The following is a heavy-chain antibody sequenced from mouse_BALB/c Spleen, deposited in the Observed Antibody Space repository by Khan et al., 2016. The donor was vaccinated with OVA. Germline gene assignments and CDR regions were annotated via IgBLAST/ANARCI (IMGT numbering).Heavy chain of an antibody. J-gene: IGHJ4*01. CDR3: ARPPFFSYVMVY. CDR2: INTYTGEP. V-gene: IGHV9-3-1*01. CDR1: GYTFKNHG. Sequence: QVQLKESGPELKKPGETVKISCKASGYTFKNHGMNWVKQAPGKGLKWMGWINTYTGEPTYVEDFKGRFAFSLETSASTAYLQINNLKNEDTATYFCARPPFFSYVMVYWGQGTSVTASS.